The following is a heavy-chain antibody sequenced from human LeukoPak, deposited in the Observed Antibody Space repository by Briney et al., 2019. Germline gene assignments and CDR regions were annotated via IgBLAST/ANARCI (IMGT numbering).Heavy chain of an antibody. CDR2: IKQDGSEK. Sequence: PGGPLRLSCAASGFTFSSYWMSWVRQAPGKGREWVANIKQDGSEKYYVDSVRGRFPIYSDNAKNSLSLQMNSLRAEDTAVYYCARRGYSGYDDDAFDIWGQGTMVTVSS. D-gene: IGHD5-12*01. J-gene: IGHJ3*02. CDR3: ARRGYSGYDDDAFDI. V-gene: IGHV3-7*01. CDR1: GFTFSSYW.